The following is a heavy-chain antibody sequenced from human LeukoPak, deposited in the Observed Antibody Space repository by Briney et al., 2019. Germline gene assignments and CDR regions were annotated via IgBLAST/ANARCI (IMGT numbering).Heavy chain of an antibody. CDR1: GYTLTELS. Sequence: ASVKVSCKVSGYTLTELSMHWVRQAPGKGLEWMGGFDPEDGETIYAQKFQGRVTMTGDTSTDTAYMELSSLRSEDTAVYYCATDLLSDSSGYPSPDYWGQGTLVTVSS. V-gene: IGHV1-24*01. CDR2: FDPEDGET. CDR3: ATDLLSDSSGYPSPDY. D-gene: IGHD3-22*01. J-gene: IGHJ4*02.